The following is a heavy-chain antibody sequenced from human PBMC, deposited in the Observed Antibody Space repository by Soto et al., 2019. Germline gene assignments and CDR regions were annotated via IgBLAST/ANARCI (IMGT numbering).Heavy chain of an antibody. Sequence: QVQLVQSGAEVKKPGASVKVSCKASGYTFTSYGISWVRQAPGQGLEWMGWSSAYNGNTNYAQKLQGRVTMTTDTSTSTAYMELRCLRSDDTAVYYCARVITGTTFYYYYGMDVWGQGTTVTVSS. V-gene: IGHV1-18*01. CDR3: ARVITGTTFYYYYGMDV. D-gene: IGHD1-7*01. J-gene: IGHJ6*02. CDR2: SSAYNGNT. CDR1: GYTFTSYG.